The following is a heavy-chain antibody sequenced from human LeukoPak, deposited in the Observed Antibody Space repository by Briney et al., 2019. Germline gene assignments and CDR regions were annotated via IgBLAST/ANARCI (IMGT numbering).Heavy chain of an antibody. D-gene: IGHD3-10*01. J-gene: IGHJ4*02. CDR1: GGSISGWY. CDR3: ARSSDTYYYRGDDY. Sequence: SETLSLTCTVSGGSISGWYWSWIRQPPGKGLEWIGNIYGSGYTYYNPSLKSRVTISVDTSKNQFSLKLSSVTAADTAVYYCARSSDTYYYRGDDYWGQGTLVTVSS. V-gene: IGHV4-59*08. CDR2: IYGSGYT.